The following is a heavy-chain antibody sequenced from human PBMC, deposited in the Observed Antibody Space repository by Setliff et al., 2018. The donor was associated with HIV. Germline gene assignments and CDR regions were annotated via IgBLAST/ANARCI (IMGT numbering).Heavy chain of an antibody. V-gene: IGHV3-9*01. CDR3: ARDAPYTSSWLYYSYYGLDV. D-gene: IGHD6-13*01. CDR2: ISWDGDNI. J-gene: IGHJ6*02. Sequence: GGSLRLSCEVSGFRFDNYAMHWVRQPPGKGLEWVSGISWDGDNIGYVDSVNGRFTISRDNANNSLYLQMNSLRAEDTALYYCARDAPYTSSWLYYSYYGLDVWGQGTTVTVSS. CDR1: GFRFDNYA.